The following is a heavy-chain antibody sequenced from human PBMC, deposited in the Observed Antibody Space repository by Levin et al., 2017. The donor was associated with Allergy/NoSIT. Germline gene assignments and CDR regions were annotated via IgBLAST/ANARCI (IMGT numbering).Heavy chain of an antibody. CDR2: ISGSGGST. CDR1: GFTFSSYA. D-gene: IGHD5-18*01. V-gene: IGHV3-23*01. J-gene: IGHJ5*02. Sequence: GESLKISCAASGFTFSSYAMSWVRQAPGKGLEWVSAISGSGGSTYYADSVKGRFTISRDNSKNTLYLQMNSLRAEDTAVYYCATTRRGYSYGLPNPAWGQGTLVTVSS. CDR3: ATTRRGYSYGLPNPA.